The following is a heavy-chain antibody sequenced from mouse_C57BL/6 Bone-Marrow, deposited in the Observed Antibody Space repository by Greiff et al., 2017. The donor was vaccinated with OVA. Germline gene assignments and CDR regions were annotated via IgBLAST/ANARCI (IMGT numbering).Heavy chain of an antibody. CDR3: ARDRRHYGNFAWFAY. CDR2: ISDGGSYT. D-gene: IGHD2-1*01. V-gene: IGHV5-4*01. J-gene: IGHJ3*01. Sequence: EVKVVESGGGLVKPGGSLKLSCAASGFTFSSYAMSWVRQTPEKRLEWVATISDGGSYTYYPDNVKGRFTISRDNAKNNLYLQMSHLKSEDTAMYYCARDRRHYGNFAWFAYWGQGTLVTVSA. CDR1: GFTFSSYA.